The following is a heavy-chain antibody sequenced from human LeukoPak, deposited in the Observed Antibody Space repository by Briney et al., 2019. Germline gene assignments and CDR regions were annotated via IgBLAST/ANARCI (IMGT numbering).Heavy chain of an antibody. V-gene: IGHV1-3*01. CDR2: INAGNGNT. CDR1: GGTFSSYA. D-gene: IGHD3-10*01. Sequence: ASVKVSCKASGGTFSSYAISWVRQAPGQRLEWMGWINAGNGNTKYSQKFQGRVTITRDTSASTAYMELSSLRSEDTAVYYCARGRDLLWFGELSAGGYFDYWGQGTLVTVSS. CDR3: ARGRDLLWFGELSAGGYFDY. J-gene: IGHJ4*02.